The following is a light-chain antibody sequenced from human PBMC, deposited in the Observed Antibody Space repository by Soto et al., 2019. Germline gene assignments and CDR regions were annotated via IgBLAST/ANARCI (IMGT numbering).Light chain of an antibody. CDR1: QSVSNNY. J-gene: IGKJ1*01. CDR2: GAS. Sequence: EIVLTQSPGTLSLSQGERATLSCRASQSVSNNYLAWYQQKPGQAPRLLIYGASNSATGIPDRFSGSGSGTDFTLTISRLETEDVAVYYCHHYGSSGTFGQGTKVEIK. V-gene: IGKV3-20*01. CDR3: HHYGSSGT.